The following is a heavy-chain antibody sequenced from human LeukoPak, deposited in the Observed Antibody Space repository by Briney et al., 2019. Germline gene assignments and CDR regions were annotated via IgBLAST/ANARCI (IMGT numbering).Heavy chain of an antibody. Sequence: GESLKISCQVSGYSITNYWIGWVRQMPGKGLEWMGIIYPGDSDTRYSPSFQGQVTISADKSISTAYLQWSSLKASDTAMYYCARRIAATGRGYFDYWGQGTLVTVSS. CDR1: GYSITNYW. J-gene: IGHJ4*02. V-gene: IGHV5-51*01. D-gene: IGHD6-13*01. CDR2: IYPGDSDT. CDR3: ARRIAATGRGYFDY.